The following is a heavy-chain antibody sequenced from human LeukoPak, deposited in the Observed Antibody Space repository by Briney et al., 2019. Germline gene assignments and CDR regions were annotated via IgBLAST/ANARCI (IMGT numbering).Heavy chain of an antibody. CDR3: ARDVQQWLVGYLDY. CDR1: GFTFSSYA. D-gene: IGHD6-19*01. J-gene: IGHJ4*02. V-gene: IGHV3-30-3*01. Sequence: GGSLRLSCAASGFTFSSYAMHWVRQAPGKGLEWVAVISYDGSNKYYADSVKGRFTISRDNSKNTLYLQMNSLRAEDTAVYYCARDVQQWLVGYLDYWGQGTLVTVSS. CDR2: ISYDGSNK.